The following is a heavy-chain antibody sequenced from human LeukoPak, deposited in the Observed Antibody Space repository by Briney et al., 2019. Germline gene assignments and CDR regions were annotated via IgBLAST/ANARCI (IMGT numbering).Heavy chain of an antibody. CDR1: GGSISSSSYY. Sequence: SETLSLTCTVSGGSISSSSYYWGWIRQPPGKGLEWIGSIYYSGSTYYNPSLKSRVTISVDTSKNQFSLKLSSVTAADTAVYYCARVDTAMVYFDYWGQGTLVTVSS. J-gene: IGHJ4*02. D-gene: IGHD5-18*01. V-gene: IGHV4-39*07. CDR3: ARVDTAMVYFDY. CDR2: IYYSGST.